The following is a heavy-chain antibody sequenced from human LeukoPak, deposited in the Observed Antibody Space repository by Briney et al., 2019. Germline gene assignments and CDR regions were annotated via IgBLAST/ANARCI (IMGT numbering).Heavy chain of an antibody. V-gene: IGHV3-74*01. CDR1: GFTLSSYS. J-gene: IGHJ4*02. CDR3: ARAYYSGSGSYGLDY. D-gene: IGHD3-10*01. CDR2: INTDGSHT. Sequence: GGSLRLSCAASGFTLSSYSMNWVRQAPGKGLVWVSRINTDGSHTSYADSVKGRFTISRDNAKNTLYLQMNSLRAEDTAVYYCARAYYSGSGSYGLDYWGQGTLVSVSS.